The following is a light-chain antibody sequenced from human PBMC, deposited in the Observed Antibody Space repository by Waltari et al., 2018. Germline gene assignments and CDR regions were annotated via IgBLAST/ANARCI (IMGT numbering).Light chain of an antibody. V-gene: IGKV1-39*01. CDR2: AAS. CDR3: RQMYTVVP. Sequence: DIQMTQSPSSLSASVGDRVTITCRASQSISSYLSWYQQKPRKAPKLLIYAASSLESGVPSRFSRSGSRTDFTLTISSLQPEDFATYDCRQMYTVVPVGPGTKVDI. J-gene: IGKJ3*01. CDR1: QSISSY.